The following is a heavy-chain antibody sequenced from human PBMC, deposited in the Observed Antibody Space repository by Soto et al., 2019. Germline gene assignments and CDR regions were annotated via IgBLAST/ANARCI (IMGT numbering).Heavy chain of an antibody. J-gene: IGHJ4*02. CDR1: GYTLTELS. Sequence: ASVNVSCKVSGYTLTELSMHWVRQAPGKGLEWMGGFDPEDGETIYAQKFQGRVTMTEDTSKDTAYMELSSLRSEDTAVYYCATVIGRGWYSCEYLGKENMVSVSP. V-gene: IGHV1-24*01. CDR3: ATVIGRGWYSCEY. D-gene: IGHD6-19*01. CDR2: FDPEDGET.